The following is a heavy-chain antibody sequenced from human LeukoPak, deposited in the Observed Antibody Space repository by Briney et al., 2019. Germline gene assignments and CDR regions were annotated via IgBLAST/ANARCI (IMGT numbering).Heavy chain of an antibody. CDR1: GYTLTGHY. CDR2: INPNTGAT. J-gene: IGHJ6*04. Sequence: ASVKVSCKASGYTLTGHYLHWVRQAPGQGLEWMGWINPNTGATTYAQRFQGRVTLTRDTSISTAYMDLSRLRPDDTAVYYCASVGVVADYGLDVWGKGTTVTVSS. CDR3: ASVGVVADYGLDV. D-gene: IGHD2-15*01. V-gene: IGHV1-2*02.